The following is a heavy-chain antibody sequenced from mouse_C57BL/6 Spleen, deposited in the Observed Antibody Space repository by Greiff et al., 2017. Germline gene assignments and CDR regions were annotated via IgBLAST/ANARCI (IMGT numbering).Heavy chain of an antibody. D-gene: IGHD1-1*01. V-gene: IGHV1-55*01. Sequence: QVQLKQSGAELVKPGASVKMSCKASGYTFTSYWITWVKQRPGQGLEWIGDIYPGSGSTNYNEKFKSKATLTVDTSSSTAYMQLSSLTSEDSAVYYCARREGPYYGSSHWDVDVWCTGTTVTVSS. J-gene: IGHJ1*03. CDR3: ARREGPYYGSSHWDVDV. CDR2: IYPGSGST. CDR1: GYTFTSYW.